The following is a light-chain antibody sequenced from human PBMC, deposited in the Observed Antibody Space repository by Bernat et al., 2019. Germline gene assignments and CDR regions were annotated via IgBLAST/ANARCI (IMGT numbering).Light chain of an antibody. CDR1: QSVGSK. V-gene: IGKV3-15*01. CDR2: SAS. CDR3: QQYDNWPTYT. Sequence: ETVMTQSPATLSVSPGERATLFCRASQSVGSKLAWYQQKPGQAPRLLMFSASTRATGIPARFSGSGSGTEFTLTISSLQSEDFVVYYCQQYDNWPTYTFGQGTKLEIK. J-gene: IGKJ2*01.